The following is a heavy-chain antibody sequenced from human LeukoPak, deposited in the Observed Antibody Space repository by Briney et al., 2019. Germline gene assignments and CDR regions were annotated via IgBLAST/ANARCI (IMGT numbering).Heavy chain of an antibody. J-gene: IGHJ4*02. D-gene: IGHD6-19*01. CDR3: ATTPVAVDY. Sequence: GGSLRLSCAASGFTFSSYSMNWVRRAPGKGLEWVSSISSSSSYIYYADSVKGRFTISRDNAKNSLYLQMNSVSAEDTALYYCATTPVAVDYWGQGTLVTVSS. V-gene: IGHV3-21*01. CDR1: GFTFSSYS. CDR2: ISSSSSYI.